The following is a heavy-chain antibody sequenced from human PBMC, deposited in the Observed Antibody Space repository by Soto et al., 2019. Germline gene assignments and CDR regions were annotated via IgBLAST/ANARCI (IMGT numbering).Heavy chain of an antibody. CDR1: GFTFSSYG. Sequence: GGSLRLSCAASGFTFSSYGMHWARQAPGKGLEWVAVISYDGSNKYYADSVKGRFTISRDNSKNTLYLQMNSLRAEDTAVYYCANHLDGDYAFDIWGQGTMVTVSS. V-gene: IGHV3-30*18. CDR2: ISYDGSNK. CDR3: ANHLDGDYAFDI. D-gene: IGHD4-17*01. J-gene: IGHJ3*02.